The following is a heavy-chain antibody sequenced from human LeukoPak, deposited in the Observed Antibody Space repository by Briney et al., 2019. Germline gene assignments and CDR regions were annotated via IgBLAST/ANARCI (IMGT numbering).Heavy chain of an antibody. J-gene: IGHJ4*02. V-gene: IGHV3-7*04. CDR1: GFIFSSHW. Sequence: GGSLRLSCAASGFIFSSHWMSWVRQAPGKGLEWVANIKHDGTEQYFVDSVKGRFTISRDNAKNSLFLQMNSLRAEDTAVYYCARSYSRVGFDSWGQGTLVTVSS. CDR3: ARSYSRVGFDS. CDR2: IKHDGTEQ. D-gene: IGHD6-13*01.